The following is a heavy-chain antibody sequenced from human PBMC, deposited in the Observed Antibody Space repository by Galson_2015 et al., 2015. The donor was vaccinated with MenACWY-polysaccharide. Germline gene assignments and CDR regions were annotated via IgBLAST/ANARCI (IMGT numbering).Heavy chain of an antibody. CDR3: ARDHHLRVGELLVWGFDY. CDR1: GFIFSTYT. J-gene: IGHJ4*02. CDR2: ISYDGGNK. Sequence: SLRLSCAASGFIFSTYTMHWVRQAPGKGLEWVAAISYDGGNKNYADSVKGRFTISRDNSKNTVFLQTTGLRAEDTAIYYCARDHHLRVGELLVWGFDYWGQGTLVTVSS. D-gene: IGHD3-10*01. V-gene: IGHV3-30-3*01.